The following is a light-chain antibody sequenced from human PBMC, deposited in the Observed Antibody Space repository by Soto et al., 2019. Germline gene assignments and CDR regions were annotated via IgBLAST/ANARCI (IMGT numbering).Light chain of an antibody. CDR3: QSYDSSLSRYV. J-gene: IGLJ1*01. CDR1: SSNIGAGYD. Sequence: QPVLTQPPSVSGAPGQRVTISCTGSSSNIGAGYDVHWYQQLPGTAPKPHIYGNNNRPSGVPDRFSGSKSGTSASLAIAGLQAEDEADYYCQSYDSSLSRYVFGTGTKLTVL. CDR2: GNN. V-gene: IGLV1-40*01.